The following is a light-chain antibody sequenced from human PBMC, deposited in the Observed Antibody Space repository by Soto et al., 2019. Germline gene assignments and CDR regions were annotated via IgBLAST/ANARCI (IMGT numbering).Light chain of an antibody. V-gene: IGLV2-14*01. J-gene: IGLJ1*01. CDR2: EVS. CDR3: SSYTTSSTLGV. Sequence: QSALTQPASVSGSPGQSITISCTGTSSDVGGYNYVSWYQQHPGKAPKLIIYEVSNRPSGVSNRFSGSKSGNTASLTISGLQAEDEADYYCSSYTTSSTLGVFGAGTKLTVL. CDR1: SSDVGGYNY.